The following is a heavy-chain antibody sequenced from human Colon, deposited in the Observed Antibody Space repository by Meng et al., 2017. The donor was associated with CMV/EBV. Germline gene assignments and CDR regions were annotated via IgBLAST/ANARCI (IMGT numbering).Heavy chain of an antibody. CDR3: ARQTVAGTRWFDP. J-gene: IGHJ5*02. Sequence: VSGVDISVTSFYWVWIRQSPGKGLEWIGSIYHTGTTYYNPSLKSRVSMSIDTSKNEFSLQMKSVTAADTATYYCARQTVAGTRWFDPWGQGSLVTVSS. V-gene: IGHV4-39*07. CDR1: GVDISVTSFY. D-gene: IGHD6-19*01. CDR2: IYHTGTT.